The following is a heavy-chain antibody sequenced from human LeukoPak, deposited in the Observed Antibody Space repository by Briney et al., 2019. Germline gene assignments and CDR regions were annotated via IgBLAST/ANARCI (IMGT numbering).Heavy chain of an antibody. CDR2: INSDGSST. CDR1: GFNFANHA. J-gene: IGHJ4*02. V-gene: IGHV3-74*01. CDR3: ARVPDSGSAIDY. Sequence: PGGSLRLSCAASGFNFANHAMSWVRQAPGKGLVWVSRINSDGSSTSYADSVKGRFTISRDNAKNTLYLQMNSLRAEDTAVYYCARVPDSGSAIDYWGQGTLVTVSS. D-gene: IGHD1-26*01.